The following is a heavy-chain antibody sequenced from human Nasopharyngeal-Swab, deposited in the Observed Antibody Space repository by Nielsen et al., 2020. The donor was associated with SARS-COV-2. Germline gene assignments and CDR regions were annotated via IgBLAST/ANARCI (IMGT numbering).Heavy chain of an antibody. CDR2: INPNSGGT. J-gene: IGHJ5*02. CDR3: ARGGPGYCSSTSCYGNWFDP. V-gene: IGHV1-2*04. Sequence: WVRQAPGQGLEWMGWINPNSGGTNYAQKFQGWVTMTWDTSISTAYMELSRLRSDDTAVYYCARGGPGYCSSTSCYGNWFDPWGQGTLVTSPQ. D-gene: IGHD2-2*01.